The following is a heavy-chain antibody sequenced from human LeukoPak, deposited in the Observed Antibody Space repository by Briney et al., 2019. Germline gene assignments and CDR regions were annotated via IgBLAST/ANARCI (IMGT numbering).Heavy chain of an antibody. J-gene: IGHJ3*02. Sequence: SETLSLTCTVSGGSISSGDYYWSWIRQPPGKGLEWIGYIYYSGSTYYNPSLKSRVTISVDTSKNQFSLKLSSVTAADTAVYYCARVKYYYDRSGTPDAFDIWGQGTMVTVSS. CDR2: IYYSGST. CDR3: ARVKYYYDRSGTPDAFDI. V-gene: IGHV4-30-4*01. D-gene: IGHD3-22*01. CDR1: GGSISSGDYY.